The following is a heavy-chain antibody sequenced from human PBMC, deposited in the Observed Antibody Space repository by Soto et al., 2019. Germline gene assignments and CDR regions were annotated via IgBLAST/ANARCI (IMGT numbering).Heavy chain of an antibody. J-gene: IGHJ4*02. Sequence: GGSLRLSCVASGFLFNDYAMSLVRQSPGKGLEWVSCITDTGGRTFYADSVKGRFTVSRDRHTLYLHLGSMRAEATAIYSCEKTPGVETPYYPIFYFDFWGQGILVTVSS. D-gene: IGHD3-22*01. CDR3: EKTPGVETPYYPIFYFDF. CDR2: ITDTGGRT. V-gene: IGHV3-23*01. CDR1: GFLFNDYA.